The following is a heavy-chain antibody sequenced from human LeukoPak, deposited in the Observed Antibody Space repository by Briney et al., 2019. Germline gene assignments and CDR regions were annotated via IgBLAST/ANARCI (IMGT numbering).Heavy chain of an antibody. D-gene: IGHD6-13*01. J-gene: IGHJ3*02. Sequence: ASVKVSCKASGHTFTSYDINWVRQATGQGLEWMGWMNPNSGNTGYAQKFQGRVTITRNTSISTAYMELSSLRSEDTAVYYCARYSSTPNAFDIWGQGTMVTVSS. CDR3: ARYSSTPNAFDI. CDR2: MNPNSGNT. V-gene: IGHV1-8*03. CDR1: GHTFTSYD.